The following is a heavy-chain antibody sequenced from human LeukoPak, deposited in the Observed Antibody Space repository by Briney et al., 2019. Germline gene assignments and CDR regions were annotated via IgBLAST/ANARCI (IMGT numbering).Heavy chain of an antibody. D-gene: IGHD4-17*01. CDR2: ISSTGRTI. Sequence: GGSLRLSCAASGFTVSSNYRNWVRQAPGKGLEWVSYISSTGRTIYYADSVKGRFTISRDNAKNSLYLQMNSLRDEDTAVYYCARDRTVTNYQYYGMDVWGQGTTVTVSS. CDR3: ARDRTVTNYQYYGMDV. J-gene: IGHJ6*01. V-gene: IGHV3-48*02. CDR1: GFTVSSNY.